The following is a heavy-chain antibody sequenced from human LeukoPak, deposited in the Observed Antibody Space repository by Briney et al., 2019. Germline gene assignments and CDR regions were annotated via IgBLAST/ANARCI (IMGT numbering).Heavy chain of an antibody. CDR3: TKDQTDFWSGFYDH. CDR2: ISYDGSNK. V-gene: IGHV3-30-3*02. Sequence: PGRSLRLSCAASGFTFSSYAMHWVRQAPGKGLEWVAVISYDGSNKYYADSVKGRFTISRDNSKNTLYLQMNSLRAEDTAVYYCTKDQTDFWSGFYDHWGQGTLVTVSS. CDR1: GFTFSSYA. J-gene: IGHJ4*02. D-gene: IGHD3-3*01.